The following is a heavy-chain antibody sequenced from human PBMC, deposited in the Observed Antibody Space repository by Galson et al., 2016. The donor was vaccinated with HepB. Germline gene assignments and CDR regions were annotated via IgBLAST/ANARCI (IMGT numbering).Heavy chain of an antibody. CDR1: GGSVISDNSY. CDR2: IQYTGNT. CDR3: ARDQNGSYLAY. J-gene: IGHJ4*02. D-gene: IGHD1-26*01. V-gene: IGHV4-61*01. Sequence: ETLSLTCTVSGGSVISDNSYWSWIRQPPGKGLEWIGFIQYTGNTNCNPSLRSRVTISIDTSKNQFSLKLSSVTAADTAVYYCARDQNGSYLAYWGLGALVAVSS.